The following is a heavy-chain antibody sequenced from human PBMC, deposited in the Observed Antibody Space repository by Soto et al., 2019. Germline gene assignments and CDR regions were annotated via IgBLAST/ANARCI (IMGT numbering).Heavy chain of an antibody. V-gene: IGHV3-7*03. D-gene: IGHD2-15*01. J-gene: IGHJ4*02. CDR2: IKQDGSEK. Sequence: GGSLRLSCAASGFTFSEYAMTWVRQAPGKGLEWVANIKQDGSEKYYVDSVKGRFTISRDNAKNSLYLQMNSLRAEDTAVYYCARKVVFDYWGQGTLVTVSS. CDR3: ARKVVFDY. CDR1: GFTFSEYA.